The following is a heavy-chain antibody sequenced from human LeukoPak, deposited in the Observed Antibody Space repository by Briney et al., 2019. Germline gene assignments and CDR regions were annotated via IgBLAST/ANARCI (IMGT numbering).Heavy chain of an antibody. V-gene: IGHV4-59*01. J-gene: IGHJ6*04. CDR1: GGSISSYY. CDR2: IYYSGST. CDR3: ARVDCSSTSCYEGYYGMDV. D-gene: IGHD2-2*01. Sequence: SETLSLTCTVSGGSISSYYWSWIRQPPGKGLEWIGYIYYSGSTNYNPSLKSRVTISVDTSKNQFSLKLSSVTAADTAVYYCARVDCSSTSCYEGYYGMDVWGKGTTATVSS.